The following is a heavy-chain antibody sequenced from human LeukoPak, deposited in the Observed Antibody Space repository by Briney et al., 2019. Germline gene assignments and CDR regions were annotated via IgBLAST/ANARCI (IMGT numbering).Heavy chain of an antibody. CDR3: ARDLANQLDDY. D-gene: IGHD2-2*01. Sequence: GGSLRLSCAASGFTFSSYRMNWVRQAPGKGLEWVSSISSSSSYIYYADSVKGRFTIYRDNAKNSLYLQMNSLRAEDTAVYYCARDLANQLDDYWGQGTLVTVSS. J-gene: IGHJ4*02. V-gene: IGHV3-21*01. CDR2: ISSSSSYI. CDR1: GFTFSSYR.